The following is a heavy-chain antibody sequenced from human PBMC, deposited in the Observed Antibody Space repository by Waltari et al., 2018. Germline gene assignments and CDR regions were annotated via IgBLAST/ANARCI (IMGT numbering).Heavy chain of an antibody. CDR3: ARDQWFAFDI. D-gene: IGHD3-22*01. V-gene: IGHV3-7*01. J-gene: IGHJ3*02. Sequence: EVQLVESGGGLVQPGGSLRLPCAASGFTLGRYWMSWVRQAPGKGPEWVANIMTDGSEEYYVDSVRVRFTISRDNAKNSLYLQMNSLRPEDTAVYYCARDQWFAFDIWGHGTMVTVSS. CDR2: IMTDGSEE. CDR1: GFTLGRYW.